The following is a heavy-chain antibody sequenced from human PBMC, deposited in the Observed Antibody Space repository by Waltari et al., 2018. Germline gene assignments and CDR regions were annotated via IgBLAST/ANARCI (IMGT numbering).Heavy chain of an antibody. CDR2: ISGSGVST. CDR3: AKDLAAARYYFDY. J-gene: IGHJ4*02. D-gene: IGHD6-6*01. CDR1: GFTSSNSA. Sequence: EVQLLESGGGLVQPGGSLRLSYAASGFTSSNSAMTWVRQAPGKGLEWVSAISGSGVSTYYADSVKGRFTISRDNSKNTLYLQMNSLRAEDTAVYYCAKDLAAARYYFDYWGQGTLVTVSS. V-gene: IGHV3-23*01.